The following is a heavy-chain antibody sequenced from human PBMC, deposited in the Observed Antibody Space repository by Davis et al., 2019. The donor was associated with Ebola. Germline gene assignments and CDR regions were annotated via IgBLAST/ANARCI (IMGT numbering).Heavy chain of an antibody. CDR2: IIPVFRTA. J-gene: IGHJ4*02. CDR1: GDTLTSYA. V-gene: IGHV1-69*13. Sequence: AASVKVSCKAVGDTLTSYAMTWVRQAPGQGLEWMGGIIPVFRTANYAQKFQGRLTITADESTRTAYMELTGLRSEDTAVYFCAHLGPQRYCSGGGCHGYLDYWGQGTLVTVSS. CDR3: AHLGPQRYCSGGGCHGYLDY. D-gene: IGHD2-15*01.